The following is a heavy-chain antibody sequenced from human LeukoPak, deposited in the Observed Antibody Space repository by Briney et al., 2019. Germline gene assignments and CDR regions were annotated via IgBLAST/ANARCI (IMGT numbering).Heavy chain of an antibody. V-gene: IGHV3-23*01. J-gene: IGHJ4*02. Sequence: QTGGSLRLSCAASGFTFSSYAMSWVRQAPGKGLEWVSAISGSGGSTYYADSVKGRFTISRDNSKNTLYLQMNSLRAEDTAVYYCAGDYYESSGYYSDDYWGQGTLVTVSS. CDR3: AGDYYESSGYYSDDY. CDR1: GFTFSSYA. CDR2: ISGSGGST. D-gene: IGHD3-22*01.